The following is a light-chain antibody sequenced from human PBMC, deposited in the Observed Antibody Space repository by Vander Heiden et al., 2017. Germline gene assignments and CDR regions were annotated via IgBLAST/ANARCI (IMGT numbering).Light chain of an antibody. CDR1: SSNIGNNY. V-gene: IGLV1-51*01. J-gene: IGLJ2*01. Sequence: QSVLTQPPSVSAAPGQMVTISCSGSSSNIGNNYVSWYQQLPGTAPKLLISDNNKRPSGIPDRFSGSKSGTSATLGITGLQTGDEADYYCGTWDSSLSAVLFGGGTKLTVL. CDR2: DNN. CDR3: GTWDSSLSAVL.